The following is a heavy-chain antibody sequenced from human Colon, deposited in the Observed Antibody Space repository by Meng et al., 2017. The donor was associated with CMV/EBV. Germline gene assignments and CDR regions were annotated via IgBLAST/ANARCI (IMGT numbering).Heavy chain of an antibody. CDR1: GYTFTNYG. CDR2: ISAYTGDT. V-gene: IGHV1-18*01. CDR3: VRESQSGSYIYLQH. D-gene: IGHD1-26*01. J-gene: IGHJ1*01. Sequence: VQLLQTGAEVNKPGASVRFSCKASGYTFTNYGISWVRQAPGQGLEWMGWISAYTGDTYYAQKFQGRVTMTTDTSTSTAYMELRSLRSDDTAVYYCVRESQSGSYIYLQHWGQGTLVTVSS.